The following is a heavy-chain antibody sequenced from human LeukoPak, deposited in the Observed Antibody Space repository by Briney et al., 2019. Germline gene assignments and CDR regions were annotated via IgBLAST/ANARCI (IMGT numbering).Heavy chain of an antibody. CDR2: IYTSGST. V-gene: IGHV4-61*02. CDR1: GGSISSGSYY. J-gene: IGHJ3*02. CDR3: ASYCCSTSCYSAAFDI. Sequence: PSQTLSLTCTVSGGSISSGSYYWSWIRQPAGKGLEWIGRIYTSGSTNYNPSLKSRVTISVDTSKNQFSLKLSSVTAADTAVYYCASYCCSTSCYSAAFDIWGQGTMVTVSS. D-gene: IGHD2-2*01.